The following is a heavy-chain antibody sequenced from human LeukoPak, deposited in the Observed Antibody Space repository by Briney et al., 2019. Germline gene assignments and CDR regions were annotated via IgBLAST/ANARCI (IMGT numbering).Heavy chain of an antibody. CDR3: ARGGVTGAWDY. CDR1: RFTFSNNW. CDR2: ITSDGGGT. D-gene: IGHD1-26*01. J-gene: IGHJ4*02. V-gene: IGHV3-74*01. Sequence: GGSLRLSCAASRFTFSNNWMHWVRQAPGKGLVWVSLITSDGGGTSYADSVKGRFTISRDNAKNALYLQMNSLRAEDTAVYYCARGGVTGAWDYWGQGILVTLSS.